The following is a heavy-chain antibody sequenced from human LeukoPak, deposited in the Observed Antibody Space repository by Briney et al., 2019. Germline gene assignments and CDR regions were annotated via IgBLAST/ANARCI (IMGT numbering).Heavy chain of an antibody. V-gene: IGHV3-7*01. CDR3: ARNYDFWSGPTPFDY. CDR2: IKQDGSEK. CDR1: GFTFSSYW. J-gene: IGHJ4*02. Sequence: GGSLRLSCAASGFTFSSYWMSWVRQAPGKGLEWVANIKQDGSEKYYVDSVKGRFTISRDNAKNSLYLQMNSLRAEDTAVYYCARNYDFWSGPTPFDYWGQGTLVTVSS. D-gene: IGHD3-3*01.